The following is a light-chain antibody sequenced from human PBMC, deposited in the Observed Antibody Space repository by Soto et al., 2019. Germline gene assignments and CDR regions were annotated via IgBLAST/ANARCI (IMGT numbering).Light chain of an antibody. CDR1: QDVAAS. J-gene: IGKJ1*01. CDR2: DVS. CDR3: KQYDYSRT. V-gene: IGKV1-5*01. Sequence: DVQMTQSPSSLSASVGDSVTITCRASQDVAASLAWYQLKPGEAPKLLIYDVSNLESGVPSRFSGSGSGTEFSLTIRSLHPDDLATSYCKQYDYSRTFGQGTKVEIK.